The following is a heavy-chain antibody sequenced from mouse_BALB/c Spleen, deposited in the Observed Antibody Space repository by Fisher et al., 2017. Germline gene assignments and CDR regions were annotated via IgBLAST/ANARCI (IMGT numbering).Heavy chain of an antibody. D-gene: IGHD2-4*01. J-gene: IGHJ4*01. V-gene: IGHV1-9*01. Sequence: KFKGKATFTADTSSNTAYMQLSSLTSEDSAVYYCARGGARLRRYAMDYWGQGTSVTVSS. CDR3: ARGGARLRRYAMDY.